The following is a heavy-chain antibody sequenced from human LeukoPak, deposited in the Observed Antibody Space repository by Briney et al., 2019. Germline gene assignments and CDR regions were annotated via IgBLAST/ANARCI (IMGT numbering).Heavy chain of an antibody. Sequence: GGSLRLSCAASGFTSTNYAMIWVRQAPGKGLEWVSVLIGSSGSTDYADSVKGRFTISRDISKNTLFLQMNSLRAEDTAIYYCARGAYDYIEIAYFDSWGQGTLVTVSS. J-gene: IGHJ4*02. CDR1: GFTSTNYA. CDR3: ARGAYDYIEIAYFDS. CDR2: LIGSSGST. D-gene: IGHD5-12*01. V-gene: IGHV3-23*01.